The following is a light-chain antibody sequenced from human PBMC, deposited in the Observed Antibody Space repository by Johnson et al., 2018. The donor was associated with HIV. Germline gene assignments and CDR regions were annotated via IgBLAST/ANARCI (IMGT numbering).Light chain of an antibody. CDR3: GTWDSSLNAYV. V-gene: IGLV1-51*01. CDR2: DNN. Sequence: QSVLTQPPSVSAAPGQKVTISCSGSSSNIGNNYVSWYQQLPRSAPKLLIYDNNKRPSGIPDRFSGSKSGTSATLGITGLQTGDEADYYCGTWDSSLNAYVFGAATKVAVL. J-gene: IGLJ1*01. CDR1: SSNIGNNY.